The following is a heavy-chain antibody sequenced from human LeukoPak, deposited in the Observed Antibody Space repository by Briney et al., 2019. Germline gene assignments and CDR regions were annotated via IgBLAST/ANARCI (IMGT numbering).Heavy chain of an antibody. Sequence: PPETLSLTCAVYGGSFSGYYWSWIRQPPEQGLEWIGEINHSGSTNYNPSLKSRVTISVDTSKNQFSPKLSSVTAADTAVYYCARGRLESLWFGELLPNYFDYWGQGTLVTVSS. CDR3: ARGRLESLWFGELLPNYFDY. CDR2: INHSGST. J-gene: IGHJ4*02. CDR1: GGSFSGYY. V-gene: IGHV4-34*01. D-gene: IGHD3-10*01.